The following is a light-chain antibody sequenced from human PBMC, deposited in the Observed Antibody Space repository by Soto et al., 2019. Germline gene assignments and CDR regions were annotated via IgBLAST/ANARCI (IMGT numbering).Light chain of an antibody. CDR1: QSVLYSSNNKNY. CDR3: RQYYHTHPLT. CDR2: WAS. V-gene: IGKV4-1*01. Sequence: DIVVTQSPDSLAVSLGERATINCKSSQSVLYSSNNKNYLAWYQERPGQPPKLLIYWASTRSSGVPDRFCGSGSGTNFILTISSLQAEDVAVYYCRQYYHTHPLTFGGGTKVEIK. J-gene: IGKJ4*01.